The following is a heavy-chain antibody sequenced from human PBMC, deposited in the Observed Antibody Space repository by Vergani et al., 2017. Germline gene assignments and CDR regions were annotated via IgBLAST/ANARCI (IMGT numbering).Heavy chain of an antibody. V-gene: IGHV3-30*03. CDR3: ATKSCGTPGCQIGYFRE. Sequence: QVHLVESGGGVVQPGRSLRLSCVVSGFTSSYYGMHWVRQAPGKGLAWVAVISYDGTQKYYADSVKGRFTISRANSKITLYLQMNSLRTADTAVYYCATKSCGTPGCQIGYFREWGQGTLVTVSS. J-gene: IGHJ1*01. D-gene: IGHD1-1*01. CDR2: ISYDGTQK. CDR1: GFTSSYYG.